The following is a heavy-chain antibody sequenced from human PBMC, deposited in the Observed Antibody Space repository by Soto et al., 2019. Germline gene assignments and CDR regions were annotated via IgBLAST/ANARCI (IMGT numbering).Heavy chain of an antibody. D-gene: IGHD3-3*01. Sequence: PGGSLRLSCAASGFIFSSSWMTWVRQAPGKGLEWVANIKQDGSEVYYADSVKGRFTICRDNPRNSLYLQMSSLRAEDTAVYYCARESLLKSIPIYGYYYYAMDVWGQGTTVTVSS. CDR3: ARESLLKSIPIYGYYYYAMDV. CDR2: IKQDGSEV. J-gene: IGHJ6*02. V-gene: IGHV3-7*03. CDR1: GFIFSSSW.